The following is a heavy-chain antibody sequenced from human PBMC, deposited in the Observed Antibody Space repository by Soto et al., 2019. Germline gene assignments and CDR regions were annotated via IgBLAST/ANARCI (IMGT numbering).Heavy chain of an antibody. CDR2: IYYSGST. CDR3: ARDLYSSSWLRFDP. CDR1: GGSISSGGYY. V-gene: IGHV4-31*03. D-gene: IGHD6-13*01. Sequence: SETLSLTCTVSGGSISSGGYYWSWIRQHPGKGLEWIGYIYYSGSTYYNPSLKSRVTISVDTSKNQFSLKLSSVTAADTAVYYCARDLYSSSWLRFDPWGQGTLVTV. J-gene: IGHJ5*02.